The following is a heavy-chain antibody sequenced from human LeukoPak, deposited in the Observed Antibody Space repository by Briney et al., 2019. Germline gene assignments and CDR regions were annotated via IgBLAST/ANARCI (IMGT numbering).Heavy chain of an antibody. V-gene: IGHV4-59*01. D-gene: IGHD4-17*01. CDR3: ARGRGTDYDYWYFDL. CDR2: IYYSGST. CDR1: GGSISSYY. J-gene: IGHJ2*01. Sequence: SETLSLTCTVSGGSISSYYWSWIRQPPGKGLEWIGCIYYSGSTNYNPSLQSRVTISVDTSKNQFSLKLSSVTAADTAVYYCARGRGTDYDYWYFDLWGRGTLVTVSS.